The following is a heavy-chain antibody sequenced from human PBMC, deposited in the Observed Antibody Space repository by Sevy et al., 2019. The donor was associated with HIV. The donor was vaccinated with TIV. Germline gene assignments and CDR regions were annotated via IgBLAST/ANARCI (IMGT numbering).Heavy chain of an antibody. CDR3: ATKKIDRGYSYDTDY. CDR1: GFTFSSYG. D-gene: IGHD5-18*01. CDR2: ISYHESNK. Sequence: GGSLRLSCAASGFTFSSYGMHWVRQAPGKGLEWVAVISYHESNKFYADSVKGRFTISRDNSKNMLYLQMDNLRAEDTAVYYCATKKIDRGYSYDTDYWGQGTLGTVSS. V-gene: IGHV3-30*03. J-gene: IGHJ4*02.